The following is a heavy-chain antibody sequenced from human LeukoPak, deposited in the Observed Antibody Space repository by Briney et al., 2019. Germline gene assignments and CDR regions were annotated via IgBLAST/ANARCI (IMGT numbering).Heavy chain of an antibody. D-gene: IGHD3-3*01. CDR1: GYTFTSYG. J-gene: IGHJ4*02. CDR2: ISAYNGNT. Sequence: ASVKVSCKASGYTFTSYGISWVRHAPGQGLEWMGWISAYNGNTNYAQKLQGRVTMTTDTSTSTAYMELRSLRSDATAVYYYARDQLRFLEWLFGGDYWGQGTLVTVSS. V-gene: IGHV1-18*01. CDR3: ARDQLRFLEWLFGGDY.